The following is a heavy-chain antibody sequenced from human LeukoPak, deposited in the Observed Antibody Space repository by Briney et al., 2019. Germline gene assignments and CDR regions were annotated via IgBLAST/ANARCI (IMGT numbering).Heavy chain of an antibody. CDR3: ARDFPHYDYVWGSYRNFDY. CDR1: GFTFSSYS. Sequence: GGSLRLSCAASGFTFSSYSMNWVRQAPGKGLEWVSSISSSSSYIYYADSVKGRFTISRDNAKNSLYLQMNSLRAEDTAVYYCARDFPHYDYVWGSYRNFDYWGQGTLVTVSS. V-gene: IGHV3-21*01. D-gene: IGHD3-16*02. CDR2: ISSSSSYI. J-gene: IGHJ4*02.